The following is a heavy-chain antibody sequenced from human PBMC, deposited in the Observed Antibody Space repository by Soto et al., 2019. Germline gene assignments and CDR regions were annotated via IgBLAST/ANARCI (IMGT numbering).Heavy chain of an antibody. V-gene: IGHV3-30-3*01. Sequence: GGSLRLSCAASGFTFSTYAMQWVRQAPGKGLEWVAVISYDGSNKYYADSVKGRFTISRDNSKNTLYLQMNSLRAEDTAVYYCARDRPSPYCSSTSCSSYFDYWGQGTLVTVSS. D-gene: IGHD2-2*01. CDR2: ISYDGSNK. J-gene: IGHJ4*02. CDR1: GFTFSTYA. CDR3: ARDRPSPYCSSTSCSSYFDY.